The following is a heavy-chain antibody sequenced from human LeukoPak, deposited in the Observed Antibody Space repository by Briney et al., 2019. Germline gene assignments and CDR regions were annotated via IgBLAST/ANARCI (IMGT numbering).Heavy chain of an antibody. V-gene: IGHV3-30*18. CDR3: AKEGYSTDAFDI. J-gene: IGHJ3*02. Sequence: GGSLRLSCAASGFTFSSYGMHWVRQAPGKGLEWVAVISYDGSNKYYADSVKGRFTISRDNSKNTLYLQMNSLRAEDTAVYYCAKEGYSTDAFDIWGQGTMVTVSS. CDR1: GFTFSSYG. CDR2: ISYDGSNK. D-gene: IGHD6-13*01.